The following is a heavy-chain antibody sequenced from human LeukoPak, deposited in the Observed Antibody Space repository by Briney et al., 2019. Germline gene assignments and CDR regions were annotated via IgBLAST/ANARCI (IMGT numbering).Heavy chain of an antibody. CDR3: ARGCREYDFWSGYSNWFDP. Sequence: SQTLSLTCTVSGGSISSGDYYWSWIRQPPGKGLEWIGYIYYSGSTYYNPSLKSRVTISVDTSKNQFSLELSSVTAADTAVYYCARGCREYDFWSGYSNWFDPWGQGTLVTVSS. J-gene: IGHJ5*02. CDR1: GGSISSGDYY. D-gene: IGHD3-3*01. V-gene: IGHV4-30-4*01. CDR2: IYYSGST.